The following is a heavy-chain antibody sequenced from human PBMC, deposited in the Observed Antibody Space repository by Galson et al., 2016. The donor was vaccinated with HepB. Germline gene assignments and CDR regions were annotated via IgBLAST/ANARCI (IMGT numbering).Heavy chain of an antibody. V-gene: IGHV3-33*01. CDR1: GFTFSSYG. Sequence: SLRLSCAASGFTFSSYGMHWVRQAPGKGLEWVAVIWYDGSNKYYADSVKGRSTISRDNSKNTLYLQMNSLRAEDTAVYYCARDHSPWREAAADIVWFDPWGQGTLVTVSS. D-gene: IGHD6-13*01. CDR3: ARDHSPWREAAADIVWFDP. J-gene: IGHJ5*02. CDR2: IWYDGSNK.